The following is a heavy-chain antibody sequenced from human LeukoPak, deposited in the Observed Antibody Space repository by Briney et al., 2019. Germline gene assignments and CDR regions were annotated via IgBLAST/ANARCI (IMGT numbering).Heavy chain of an antibody. J-gene: IGHJ4*02. V-gene: IGHV1-18*01. Sequence: ASVKVSCKASGSTFTSYDINWVRQATGQGLEWMGWISAYNGNTNYAQKLQGRVTMTTDTSTSTAYMELRSLRSDDTAVYYCARDPPFDYWGQGTLVTVSS. CDR3: ARDPPFDY. CDR2: ISAYNGNT. CDR1: GSTFTSYD.